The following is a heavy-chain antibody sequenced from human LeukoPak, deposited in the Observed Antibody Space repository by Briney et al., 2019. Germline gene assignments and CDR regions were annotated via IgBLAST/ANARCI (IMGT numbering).Heavy chain of an antibody. CDR2: FYTSGST. J-gene: IGHJ3*02. CDR3: VKDYYCYDSNGYYVNDGFHI. V-gene: IGHV4-4*07. Sequence: SETLTLTCSVSGASIRDYYWNWIRQPAGKGLEWIGRFYTSGSTNYNPSLRGRATMSVDTSKNQLSLKVTSVTAADTAVYYCVKDYYCYDSNGYYVNDGFHIWGQGTMVIVSP. D-gene: IGHD3-22*01. CDR1: GASIRDYY.